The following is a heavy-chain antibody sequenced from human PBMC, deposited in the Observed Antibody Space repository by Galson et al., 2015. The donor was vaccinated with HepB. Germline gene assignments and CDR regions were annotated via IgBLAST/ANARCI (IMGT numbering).Heavy chain of an antibody. Sequence: TLSLTCTVSGGSISSGSYYWSWIRQPAGKGLEWIGRIYTSGSTNYNPSLKSRVTISVDTSKNQFSLKLSSVTAADTAVYYCARADQLLSIHQTMDVWGQGTTVTVSS. J-gene: IGHJ6*02. V-gene: IGHV4-61*02. CDR2: IYTSGST. CDR3: ARADQLLSIHQTMDV. CDR1: GGSISSGSYY. D-gene: IGHD2-2*01.